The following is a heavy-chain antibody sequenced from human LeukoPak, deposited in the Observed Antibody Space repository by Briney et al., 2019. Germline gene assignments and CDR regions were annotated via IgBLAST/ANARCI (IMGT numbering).Heavy chain of an antibody. CDR2: IYYSGST. CDR3: AGLTMTDAFDI. CDR1: GGSISSGGYY. D-gene: IGHD3-22*01. J-gene: IGHJ3*02. V-gene: IGHV4-31*03. Sequence: SQTLSLTCTVSGGSISSGGYYWSWIRQHPGKGLEWIGYIYYSGSTYYNPSLKSRVTISVDTSKNQFSLKLSSATAADTAVYYCAGLTMTDAFDIWGQGTMVTVSS.